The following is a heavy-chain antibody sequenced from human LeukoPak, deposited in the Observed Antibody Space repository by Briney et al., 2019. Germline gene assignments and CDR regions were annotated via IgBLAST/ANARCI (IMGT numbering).Heavy chain of an antibody. CDR1: GYTFTSYG. J-gene: IGHJ4*02. CDR3: ARDLGRSSSAAPDY. D-gene: IGHD6-6*01. V-gene: IGHV1-18*01. Sequence: ASVKVACKASGYTFTSYGISWVRQAPGQGLEWMGWISAYNGNTNYAQKLQGRVTMTTDTSTSTAYMELRSLRSDDTAVYYCARDLGRSSSAAPDYWGQGTLVTVSS. CDR2: ISAYNGNT.